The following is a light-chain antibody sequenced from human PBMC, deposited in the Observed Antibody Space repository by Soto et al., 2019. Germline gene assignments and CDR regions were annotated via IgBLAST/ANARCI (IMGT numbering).Light chain of an antibody. Sequence: DIQMTQSPSSLSAFVGDRVTITFRASQSISSYLNWYQQKPGKAPKLLIYAASSLQSGVPSRFSGSGSGTDFTLTISSLQPEDFATYYCQHIHSIPITFGQGTRLEI. CDR1: QSISSY. V-gene: IGKV1-39*01. J-gene: IGKJ5*01. CDR3: QHIHSIPIT. CDR2: AAS.